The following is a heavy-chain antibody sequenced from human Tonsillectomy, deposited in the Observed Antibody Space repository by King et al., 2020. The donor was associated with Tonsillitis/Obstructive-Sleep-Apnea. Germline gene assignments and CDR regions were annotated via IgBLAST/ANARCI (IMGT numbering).Heavy chain of an antibody. Sequence: QLQESGPGLVKPSETLSLTCTVSGGSISSSSYYWGWIRQPPGKGLEWIGSIYYSGSTYYNPSLKSRVTISVDTSENQFSLKLTSVTATDTALYYCARQRKLLYDYYYYMDVWGKGTTVTVSS. V-gene: IGHV4-39*01. CDR1: GGSISSSSYY. CDR2: IYYSGST. CDR3: ARQRKLLYDYYYYMDV. D-gene: IGHD2-21*01. J-gene: IGHJ6*03.